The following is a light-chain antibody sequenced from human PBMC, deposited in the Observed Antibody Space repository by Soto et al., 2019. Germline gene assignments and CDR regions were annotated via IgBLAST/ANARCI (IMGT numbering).Light chain of an antibody. CDR2: DAS. V-gene: IGKV1-5*01. CDR3: EQHNSYSPHT. CDR1: QSITNW. Sequence: DLQMTQSPSTLSASVGDRVTITCRASQSITNWLAWYQQKPGKAPKLLVYDASSLESGVPSRFSGSGSGTEFPLTTSSLQPDDFAIYYCEQHNSYSPHTFGPGTKVDIK. J-gene: IGKJ3*01.